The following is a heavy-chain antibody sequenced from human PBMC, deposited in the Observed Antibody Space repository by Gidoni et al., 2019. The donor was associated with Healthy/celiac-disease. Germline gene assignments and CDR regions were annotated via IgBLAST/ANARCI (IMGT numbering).Heavy chain of an antibody. Sequence: QVQLVESGGGVVQPGRSLRLSCAASGFTFSRYAMHWVRQAPGKGLEWVAVISYDGSNKYYADSVKGRFTISRDNSKNTLYLQMNSLRAEDTAVYYCASLGLWFGELLSDSWFDPWGQGTLVTVSS. CDR2: ISYDGSNK. D-gene: IGHD3-10*01. CDR1: GFTFSRYA. J-gene: IGHJ5*02. V-gene: IGHV3-30-3*01. CDR3: ASLGLWFGELLSDSWFDP.